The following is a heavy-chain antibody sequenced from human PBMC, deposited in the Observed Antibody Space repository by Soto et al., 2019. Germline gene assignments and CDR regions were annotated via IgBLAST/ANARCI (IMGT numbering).Heavy chain of an antibody. J-gene: IGHJ2*01. Sequence: ASVKVSCKASGYTFTSYYTHWVRQAPGQGLEWMGIINPSGGSTSYAQKFQGRVTMTRDTSTSTVYMELSSLRSEDTAVYYCARDPVAAAGPGGWYFDLWGRGTLVTVSS. CDR1: GYTFTSYY. CDR2: INPSGGST. D-gene: IGHD6-13*01. CDR3: ARDPVAAAGPGGWYFDL. V-gene: IGHV1-46*01.